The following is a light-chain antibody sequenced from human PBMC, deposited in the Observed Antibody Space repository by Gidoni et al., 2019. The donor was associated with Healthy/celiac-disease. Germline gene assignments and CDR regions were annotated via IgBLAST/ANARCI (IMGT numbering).Light chain of an antibody. CDR1: QDISNY. J-gene: IGKJ3*01. CDR2: DAS. Sequence: DIQMTQSPSSLSAPVGDRVTITCQASQDISNYLNWYQQKPGKAPKLLIYDASNLETGVPSRFSGSGSGTDFTFTISSLQPEDIATYYCQQYDNLPPRVTFGPGTKVDIK. V-gene: IGKV1-33*01. CDR3: QQYDNLPPRVT.